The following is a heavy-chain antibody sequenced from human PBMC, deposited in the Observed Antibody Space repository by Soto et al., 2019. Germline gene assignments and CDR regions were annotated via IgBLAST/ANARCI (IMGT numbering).Heavy chain of an antibody. CDR1: GYSFTSYW. J-gene: IGHJ6*02. Sequence: GESLKISCKDSGYSFTSYWIGWVGQMPGKRLEWMGIIYAGDSDTRYSPSFQGQVTISADKSISTAYLQWSSLKASDTAMYYCARLFRGYSGYDLYYYGMDVWGQGTTVTVS. V-gene: IGHV5-51*01. D-gene: IGHD5-12*01. CDR3: ARLFRGYSGYDLYYYGMDV. CDR2: IYAGDSDT.